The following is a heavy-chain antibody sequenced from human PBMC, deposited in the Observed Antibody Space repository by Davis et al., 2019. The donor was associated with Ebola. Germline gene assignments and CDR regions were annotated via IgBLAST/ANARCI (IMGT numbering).Heavy chain of an antibody. Sequence: ASVKVSCKASGYTFTSYDINWVRQATGQGLEWMGWMNPNSGNTGYAQNFQGRVTMTRNTSITTAYMQLSSLRSEDSAVYYCAREIKRAEQGSFFENWGQGTLVTVSS. J-gene: IGHJ4*02. CDR1: GYTFTSYD. CDR2: MNPNSGNT. CDR3: AREIKRAEQGSFFEN. V-gene: IGHV1-8*02. D-gene: IGHD3-16*02.